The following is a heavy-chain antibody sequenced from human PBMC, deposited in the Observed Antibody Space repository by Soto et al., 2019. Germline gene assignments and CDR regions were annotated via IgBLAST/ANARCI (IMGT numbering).Heavy chain of an antibody. Sequence: GSLRLSCAASGXTFSSYRMNWVRQAPGKGLELVPSISSTSSYIYYADSVNCRFTISRDNAKNSLYLQMNSLRAENTAVYYCAGSSGYYYGDYWGQGTLVTVS. J-gene: IGHJ4*02. CDR1: GXTFSSYR. CDR2: ISSTSSYI. CDR3: AGSSGYYYGDY. V-gene: IGHV3-21*01. D-gene: IGHD3-22*01.